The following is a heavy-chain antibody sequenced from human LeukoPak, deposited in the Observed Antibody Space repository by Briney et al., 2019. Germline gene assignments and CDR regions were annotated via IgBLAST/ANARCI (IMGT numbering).Heavy chain of an antibody. D-gene: IGHD3-3*01. CDR1: GGSITTTNW. CDR2: VHLDGRT. J-gene: IGHJ4*02. CDR3: AREGGFYRPLDY. Sequence: SGTLSLTCGVSGGSITTTNWWTWVRQPPGKGLEWIGEVHLDGRTNYNPSLESRLTISVDLSEDPISLRLTSVTAADTAVYYCAREGGFYRPLDYSGQGTLVTVSS. V-gene: IGHV4-4*02.